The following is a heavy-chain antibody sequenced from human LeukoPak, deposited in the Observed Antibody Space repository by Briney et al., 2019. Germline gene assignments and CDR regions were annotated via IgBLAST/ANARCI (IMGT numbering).Heavy chain of an antibody. Sequence: SETLSLTCAVYGGSFSGYYWSWIRQPPGKGLEWIGEINHSGSTNYNPSLKSRVTISVDTSKNQFSLKLSSVTAADTAAYYCARASQRGGHSYGYKGGFDYWGQGTLVTVSS. CDR1: GGSFSGYY. V-gene: IGHV4-34*01. CDR2: INHSGST. J-gene: IGHJ4*02. CDR3: ARASQRGGHSYGYKGGFDY. D-gene: IGHD5-18*01.